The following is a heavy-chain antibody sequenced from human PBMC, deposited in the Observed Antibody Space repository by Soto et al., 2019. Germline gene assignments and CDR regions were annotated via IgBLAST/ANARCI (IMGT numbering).Heavy chain of an antibody. Sequence: QEQLVESGGDVVQPGRSLTLSCAASGFTFSANAMHWVRQAPGKGLEWAAVIAYDGTIKIYRDSVKGRLTISRDDSKSTLYLQMNSLRPEDTAVYYCARDKIKGAPDYLDSWGQGTLVTVSS. D-gene: IGHD1-26*01. CDR1: GFTFSANA. V-gene: IGHV3-30-3*01. CDR2: IAYDGTIK. CDR3: ARDKIKGAPDYLDS. J-gene: IGHJ4*02.